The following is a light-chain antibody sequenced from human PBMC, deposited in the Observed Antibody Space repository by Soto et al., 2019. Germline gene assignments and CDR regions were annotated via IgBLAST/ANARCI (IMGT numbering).Light chain of an antibody. CDR3: QQRSSWPLT. CDR2: EAF. J-gene: IGKJ4*01. V-gene: IGKV3-11*01. CDR1: PSVGSY. Sequence: EIVLTQSPATLSLSPGERATLSCRASPSVGSYFAWYQQKPGQAPRLLIYEAFSRAPGIPARFSGSGSGTDFTLTISSLEPEDVAVYFCQQRSSWPLTFGGGTMVEIK.